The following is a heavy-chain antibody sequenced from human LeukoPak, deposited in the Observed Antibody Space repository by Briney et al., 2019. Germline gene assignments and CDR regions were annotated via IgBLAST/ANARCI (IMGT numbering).Heavy chain of an antibody. D-gene: IGHD3-9*01. CDR3: ARRSILTGYPIDY. V-gene: IGHV3-21*01. J-gene: IGHJ4*02. CDR2: LSGGNSYV. Sequence: GGSLRLSCVASGFSFSSYSMNLVRQAPGKGLEWVSSLSGGNSYVDYAESVKGRFTISRDNAKNSLYLQMNSLRAGDTAMYYCARRSILTGYPIDYWGQGTLVTVSS. CDR1: GFSFSSYS.